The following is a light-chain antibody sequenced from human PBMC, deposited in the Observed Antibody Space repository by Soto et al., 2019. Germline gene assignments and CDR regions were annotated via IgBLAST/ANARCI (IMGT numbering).Light chain of an antibody. V-gene: IGKV3-11*01. CDR2: DAS. CDR1: QSVSNNY. Sequence: EIVLTQSPGTLSLSPGERATLSCMASQSVSNNYLAWYQQKPGQAPRLLIYDASNRATGIPARFSGSGSGTDFTLTISSLEPEDFAVYYCHQRQYWPPITFGQGTRLEIK. J-gene: IGKJ5*01. CDR3: HQRQYWPPIT.